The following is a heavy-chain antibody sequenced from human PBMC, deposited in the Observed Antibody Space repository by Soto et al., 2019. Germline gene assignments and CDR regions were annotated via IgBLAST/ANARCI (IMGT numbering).Heavy chain of an antibody. D-gene: IGHD3-3*01. J-gene: IGHJ6*02. CDR3: AKALTIFGVLYGMDV. Sequence: QVQLVQSGAEVKKPESSVKVSCKASGGTFSSYAISWVRQAPGQGLEWMGGIIPIFGTANYAQKFQGRVTFTADESTSTAYMELSSLRSEDTAVYYCAKALTIFGVLYGMDVWGQGTTVTVSS. CDR2: IIPIFGTA. V-gene: IGHV1-69*12. CDR1: GGTFSSYA.